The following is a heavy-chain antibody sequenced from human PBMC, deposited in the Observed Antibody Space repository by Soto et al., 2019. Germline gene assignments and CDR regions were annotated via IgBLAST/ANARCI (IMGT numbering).Heavy chain of an antibody. D-gene: IGHD6-6*01. Sequence: QVQLVESGGGVVQPGRSLRLSCAASGFTFSSYGMHWVRQAPGKGLEWVAVISYDGSNKYYADSVKGRFTISRDNSKNTLYLQMNRLRAEDTAVYYCAKDQWSSSSLVDYYGMDVWGQGTTVTVSS. V-gene: IGHV3-30*18. CDR3: AKDQWSSSSLVDYYGMDV. CDR2: ISYDGSNK. J-gene: IGHJ6*02. CDR1: GFTFSSYG.